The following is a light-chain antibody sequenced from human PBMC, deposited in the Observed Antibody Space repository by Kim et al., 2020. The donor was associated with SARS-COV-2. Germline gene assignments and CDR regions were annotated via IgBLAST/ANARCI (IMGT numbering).Light chain of an antibody. CDR2: EVS. J-gene: IGLJ2*01. V-gene: IGLV2-23*02. CDR1: SRNVGSYNL. CDR3: CSYAGSSTLV. Sequence: HSLTSSGTGTSRNVGSYNLFSWYQKHPGKAPKHMIYEVSKRPSGVSNRFSGSKSGNTSSLTISGLQAEDEADYYCCSYAGSSTLVFGGGTQLTVL.